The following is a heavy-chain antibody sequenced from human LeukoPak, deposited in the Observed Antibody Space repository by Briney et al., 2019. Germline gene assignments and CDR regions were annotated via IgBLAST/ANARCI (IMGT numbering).Heavy chain of an antibody. CDR3: ARDASVRFGELFLGGYFDY. Sequence: AASVKVSCKASGYTFTSYAMHWVRQAPGQRLEWMGWINAGNGNTKYSQKFQGRVTITRDTSASTAYMELSSLRSEDTAVYYCARDASVRFGELFLGGYFDYWGQGTLVTVSS. V-gene: IGHV1-3*01. CDR2: INAGNGNT. D-gene: IGHD3-10*01. J-gene: IGHJ4*02. CDR1: GYTFTSYA.